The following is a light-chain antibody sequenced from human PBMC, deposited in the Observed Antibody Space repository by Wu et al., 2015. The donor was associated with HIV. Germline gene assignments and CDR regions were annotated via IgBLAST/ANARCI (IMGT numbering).Light chain of an antibody. CDR3: QQYYTYFFT. Sequence: DIQMTQSPSTLSASVGDRVTITCRASRNIYTSLAWYQQKPGKAPKVLISKASSLESESGVPSRFSGSGSGTEFTLTISSLQPDDFATYYCQQYYTYFFTFGPGTKVDVK. V-gene: IGKV1-5*03. CDR2: KAS. CDR1: RNIYTS. J-gene: IGKJ3*01.